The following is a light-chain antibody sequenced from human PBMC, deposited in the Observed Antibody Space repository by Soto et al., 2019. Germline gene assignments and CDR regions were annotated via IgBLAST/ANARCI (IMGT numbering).Light chain of an antibody. CDR1: QSVTGHY. V-gene: IGKV3-20*01. CDR2: GAS. CDR3: QHYLDSPGA. Sequence: EIVLTQSPATLSLSPGERATLSCRASQSVTGHYLAWYRQKPGQTPRLLIFGASRRATGIPDRFIGGGSGTDFTLTISRLEPEDFAVNYCQHYLDSPGAFGQGTRVETK. J-gene: IGKJ1*01.